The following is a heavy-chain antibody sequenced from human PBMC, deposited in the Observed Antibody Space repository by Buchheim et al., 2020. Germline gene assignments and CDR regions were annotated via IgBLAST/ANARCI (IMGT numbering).Heavy chain of an antibody. CDR3: ARAIPRGYYYYGMDV. Sequence: QVQLQQWGAGLLKPSETLSLTCAVYGGSFSGYYWSWIRQPPGKGLEWIGEINHSGSTNYNPSLKSRVTISVDTSKNQFSLKLSSVTAADTAVYYCARAIPRGYYYYGMDVWGQGTT. CDR2: INHSGST. CDR1: GGSFSGYY. V-gene: IGHV4-34*01. J-gene: IGHJ6*02.